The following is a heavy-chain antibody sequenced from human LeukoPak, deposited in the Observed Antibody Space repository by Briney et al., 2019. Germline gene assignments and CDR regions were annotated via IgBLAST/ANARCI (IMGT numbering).Heavy chain of an antibody. CDR3: ARGKRDFWSGYYGDYFDY. J-gene: IGHJ4*02. D-gene: IGHD3-3*01. V-gene: IGHV4-59*12. Sequence: SETLSLTCSVSGGSINTYFWSWVRQSPGQGLEWIGYINDSGITNYNPSLKSRVTMSVDTSKNQFSLKPSSVTAADTAVYYCARGKRDFWSGYYGDYFDYWGQGTLVTVSS. CDR2: INDSGIT. CDR1: GGSINTYF.